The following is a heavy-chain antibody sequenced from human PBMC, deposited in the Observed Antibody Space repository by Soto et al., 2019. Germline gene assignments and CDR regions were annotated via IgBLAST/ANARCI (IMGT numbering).Heavy chain of an antibody. J-gene: IGHJ4*02. CDR1: VRSFSSNY. V-gene: IGHV4-4*07. CDR2: IYTSGST. Sequence: QVQLQASCPGLVKPSETLSLTCTVSVRSFSSNYWRWIRHPAGKGLEWIGRIYTSGSTNHNPSLKSRVTMSVDTSKNQFSLKLSSVTPADTAVYYCARVLQSGPVDYWGQGTLVTVSS. CDR3: ARVLQSGPVDY. D-gene: IGHD4-4*01.